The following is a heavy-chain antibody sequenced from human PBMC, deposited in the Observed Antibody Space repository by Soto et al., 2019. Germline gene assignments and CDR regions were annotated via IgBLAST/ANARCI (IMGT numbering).Heavy chain of an antibody. J-gene: IGHJ6*02. D-gene: IGHD6-13*01. CDR1: GYTFTGYY. CDR2: INPNSGGT. Sequence: ASVKVSCKASGYTFTGYYMHWVRQAPGQGLEWMGWINPNSGGTNYAQKFQGWVTMTRDTSISTAYMELSRLRSDDTAVYYCARADSSSWSSYYYYGMDVWGQGTKVTVSS. CDR3: ARADSSSWSSYYYYGMDV. V-gene: IGHV1-2*04.